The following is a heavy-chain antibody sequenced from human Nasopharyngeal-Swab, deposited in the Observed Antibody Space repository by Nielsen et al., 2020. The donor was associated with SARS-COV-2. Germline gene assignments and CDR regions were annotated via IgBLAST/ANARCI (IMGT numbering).Heavy chain of an antibody. V-gene: IGHV4-59*01. CDR2: IYYSGST. D-gene: IGHD2-2*02. Sequence: SETLSLTCTVSGGSISSYYWSWTRQPPGKGLEWIGYIYYSGSTNYNPSLKSRVTISVDTSKNQFSLKLSSVTAADTAMYYCARMEVEHCSSTSCYTGNYYYYGMDVWGQGTTVTVSS. CDR1: GGSISSYY. J-gene: IGHJ6*02. CDR3: ARMEVEHCSSTSCYTGNYYYYGMDV.